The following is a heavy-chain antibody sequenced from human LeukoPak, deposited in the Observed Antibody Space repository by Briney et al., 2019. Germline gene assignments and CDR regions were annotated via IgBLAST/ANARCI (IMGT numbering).Heavy chain of an antibody. CDR3: ARVGMGGEYYFDY. Sequence: SETLSLTCTVSDYSISSGYGYYWGWIRQPPGKGLEWIGNIYHSGITYYNHFNSSLKSRVTISIDTSKNQFSLKLSSVTAADTAVYYCARVGMGGEYYFDYWGQGTLVTVSS. D-gene: IGHD7-27*01. V-gene: IGHV4-38-2*02. J-gene: IGHJ4*02. CDR1: DYSISSGYGYY. CDR2: IYHSGIT.